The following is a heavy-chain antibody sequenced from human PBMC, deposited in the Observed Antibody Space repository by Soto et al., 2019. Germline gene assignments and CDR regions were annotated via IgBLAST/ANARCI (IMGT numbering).Heavy chain of an antibody. CDR2: IWHDGTTT. CDR3: VREGGHHDVYY. D-gene: IGHD3-3*01. V-gene: IGHV3-33*01. J-gene: IGHJ4*02. Sequence: LRLSCATSGFSFSPSGMHWVRQAPGKGLEWVAIIWHDGTTTYYADSVKGRFAISRDNSKNTLYLQMNSLRDDDTAVYYCVREGGHHDVYYWGQGT. CDR1: GFSFSPSG.